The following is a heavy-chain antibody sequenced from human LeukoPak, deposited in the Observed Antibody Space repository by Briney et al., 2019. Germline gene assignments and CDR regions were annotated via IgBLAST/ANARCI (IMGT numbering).Heavy chain of an antibody. CDR2: ISYNGRND. CDR1: GFIFSSYG. V-gene: IGHV3-30*18. CDR3: AKGEFQAGGEADY. D-gene: IGHD3-16*01. Sequence: PGGSLTLSCAAAGFIFSSYGMHWVRQAPGKGLEWAAVISYNGRNDYYVDSVKGRFTISRDNSENTLYLQMNSLRAEDTAVYYCAKGEFQAGGEADYWGQGTLVTVFS. J-gene: IGHJ4*02.